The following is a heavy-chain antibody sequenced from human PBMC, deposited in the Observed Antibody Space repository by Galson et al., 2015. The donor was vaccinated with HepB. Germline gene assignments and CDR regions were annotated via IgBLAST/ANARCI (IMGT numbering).Heavy chain of an antibody. V-gene: IGHV1-18*04. Sequence: SVKVSCKASGYTFTSYDISWVRQAPGQGLEWMGWISGYNGNTNYAQKLQGRVIMTTDTSTSTAYMELRSLRSDDTAVYYCARGYYYDSSGYVSLLDYWGQGTLVTVSS. D-gene: IGHD3-22*01. CDR1: GYTFTSYD. CDR2: ISGYNGNT. CDR3: ARGYYYDSSGYVSLLDY. J-gene: IGHJ4*02.